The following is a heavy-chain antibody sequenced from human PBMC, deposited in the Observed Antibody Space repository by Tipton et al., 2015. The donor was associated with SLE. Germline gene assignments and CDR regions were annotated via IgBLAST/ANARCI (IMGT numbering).Heavy chain of an antibody. CDR2: ISGSGGST. CDR1: GFTFSSYA. CDR3: ARDPSLWQQLVLEY. Sequence: SLRLSCAASGFTFSSYAMSWVRQAPGKGLEWVSAISGSGGSTYYADSVKGRFTISRDNSKNTLYLQMNSLRAEDTAVYYCARDPSLWQQLVLEYWGQGTLVTVSS. J-gene: IGHJ4*02. V-gene: IGHV3-23*01. D-gene: IGHD6-13*01.